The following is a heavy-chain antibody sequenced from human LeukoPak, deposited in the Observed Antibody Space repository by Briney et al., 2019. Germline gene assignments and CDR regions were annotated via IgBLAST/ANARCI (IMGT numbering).Heavy chain of an antibody. CDR3: ARGPGTSSSYAFDI. V-gene: IGHV4-4*07. CDR2: VYATGST. J-gene: IGHJ3*02. CDR1: GGSISSLY. D-gene: IGHD2-8*01. Sequence: SGTLSLTCTVSGGSISSLYWSWIRQPAGKGLEWIGRVYATGSTNYNPSLKSRVTMSVGTSKNQFSLKLSSVTAADTAVYYCARGPGTSSSYAFDIWGQGTMVTVSS.